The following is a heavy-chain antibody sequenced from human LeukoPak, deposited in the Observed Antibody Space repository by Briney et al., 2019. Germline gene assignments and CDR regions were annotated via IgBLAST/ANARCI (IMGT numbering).Heavy chain of an antibody. Sequence: GGSLRLSCAASGFTFSSYEMNWVRQAPGKGLEWVSYISSSGSTIYYADSVKGRFTISRDNATNSLYLQMNSLRAEDTAVYYCARDPDILGFDYWGQGTLVTVSS. J-gene: IGHJ4*02. D-gene: IGHD3-9*01. CDR1: GFTFSSYE. V-gene: IGHV3-48*03. CDR2: ISSSGSTI. CDR3: ARDPDILGFDY.